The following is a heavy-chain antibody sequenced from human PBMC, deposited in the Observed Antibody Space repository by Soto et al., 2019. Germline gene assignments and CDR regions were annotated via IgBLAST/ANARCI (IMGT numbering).Heavy chain of an antibody. V-gene: IGHV3-33*01. J-gene: IGHJ6*02. CDR2: IWYDGSNK. D-gene: IGHD3-22*01. Sequence: GGSLRLSCAASGFTFSSYGMHWVRQAPGKGLEWVAVIWYDGSNKYYADSVKGRFTISRDNSKNTLYLQMNSLRAEDTAVYYCAREVKGRAYYYYGMDVWGQGTTVTVSS. CDR3: AREVKGRAYYYYGMDV. CDR1: GFTFSSYG.